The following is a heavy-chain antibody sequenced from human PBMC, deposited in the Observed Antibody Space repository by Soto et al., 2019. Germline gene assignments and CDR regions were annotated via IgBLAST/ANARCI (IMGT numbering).Heavy chain of an antibody. CDR3: ARARLRFLEWLAYYYYGMDV. D-gene: IGHD3-3*01. CDR2: MNPNSGNT. J-gene: IGHJ6*02. V-gene: IGHV1-8*01. Sequence: QVQLVQSGAEVKKPGASVKVSCKASGYTFTSYDINWVRQATGQGLEWMGWMNPNSGNTGYAQKFQGRVTMTRNTAXITXYXALSSLRSEDTAVYYCARARLRFLEWLAYYYYGMDVWGQGTTVTVSS. CDR1: GYTFTSYD.